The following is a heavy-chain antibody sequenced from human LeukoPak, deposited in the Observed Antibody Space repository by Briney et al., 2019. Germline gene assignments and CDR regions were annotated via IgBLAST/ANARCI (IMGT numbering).Heavy chain of an antibody. CDR1: GFTFSSYA. CDR3: ARDPEVQAALPSWFDP. D-gene: IGHD2-2*02. CDR2: ISYDGSNK. J-gene: IGHJ5*02. V-gene: IGHV3-30*01. Sequence: GRSLRLSCAASGFTFSSYAMHWVRQAPGKGLEGVAVISYDGSNKYYADSVKGRFTISRDNSKNTLYLQMNSLRAEDTAVYYCARDPEVQAALPSWFDPWGQGTLVTVSS.